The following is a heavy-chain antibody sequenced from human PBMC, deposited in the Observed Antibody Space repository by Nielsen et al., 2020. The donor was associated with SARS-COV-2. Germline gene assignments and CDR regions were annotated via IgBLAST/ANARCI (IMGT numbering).Heavy chain of an antibody. CDR1: GFTFSSYW. D-gene: IGHD6-19*01. CDR2: ISYDGVKK. CDR3: ARGNSSGWSYYFDY. V-gene: IGHV3-30*03. J-gene: IGHJ4*02. Sequence: GESLKISCAASGFTFSSYWMNWVRQAPGKGLEWVALISYDGVKKHYADSVKGRFTISRDNSKNTLYLQMNSLRAEDTAVYYCARGNSSGWSYYFDYWGQGTLVTVSS.